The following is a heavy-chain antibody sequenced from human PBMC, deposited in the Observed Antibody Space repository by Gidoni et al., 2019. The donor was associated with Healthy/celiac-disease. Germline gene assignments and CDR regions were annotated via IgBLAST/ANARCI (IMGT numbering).Heavy chain of an antibody. J-gene: IGHJ4*02. V-gene: IGHV3-48*03. D-gene: IGHD1-20*01. CDR2: ISSSGSTI. Sequence: EVQLVESGGGLVQPGGSLRLSCAASGFTFSSYEMNWVRQAPGKGLEWVSYISSSGSTIYYADSVKGRFTISRDNAKNSLYLQMNSLRAEDTAVYYCASLPITGMNGGDYWGQGTLVTVSS. CDR3: ASLPITGMNGGDY. CDR1: GFTFSSYE.